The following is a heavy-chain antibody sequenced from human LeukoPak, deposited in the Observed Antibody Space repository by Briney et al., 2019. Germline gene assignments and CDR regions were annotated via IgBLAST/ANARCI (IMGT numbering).Heavy chain of an antibody. CDR3: TKGGSYAPLDY. J-gene: IGHJ4*02. V-gene: IGHV3-23*01. D-gene: IGHD1-26*01. CDR2: ISASGGDT. Sequence: GGSLRLSCAASGFTFSNSAMTWVRQTPGEGLEWVSAISASGGDTVYTDSVKGRFAISRDSSRDTLWLQMNSLRAEDTAIYYCTKGGSYAPLDYWGQGTLVTVSS. CDR1: GFTFSNSA.